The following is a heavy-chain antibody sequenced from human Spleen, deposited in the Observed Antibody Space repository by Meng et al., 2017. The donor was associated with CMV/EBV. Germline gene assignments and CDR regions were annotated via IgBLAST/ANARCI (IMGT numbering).Heavy chain of an antibody. D-gene: IGHD3-3*01. Sequence: GGSLRLSCAASGFIFSASTMHWVRQAPGKVLEWVAFVHVDENEKFYADAVRGRFTISRDDSKNTLYLQMSSLRADDTAVYYCADDFWKERGYWGQGTLVTVS. V-gene: IGHV3-30*02. CDR2: VHVDENEK. J-gene: IGHJ4*02. CDR1: GFIFSAST. CDR3: ADDFWKERGY.